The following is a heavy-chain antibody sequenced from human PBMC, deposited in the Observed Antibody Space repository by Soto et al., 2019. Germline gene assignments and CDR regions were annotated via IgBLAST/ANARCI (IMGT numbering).Heavy chain of an antibody. CDR2: IGSRGSII. Sequence: TGGSLRLSCAASGFTFSDYYMSWIRQAPGKGLEWVSYIGSRGSIIYYADSVKGRFTIFRENAKNSVYLQMNSLRAEDTAVYYCARAWQWLDYWGQGTLVTVSS. J-gene: IGHJ4*02. V-gene: IGHV3-11*01. D-gene: IGHD6-19*01. CDR3: ARAWQWLDY. CDR1: GFTFSDYY.